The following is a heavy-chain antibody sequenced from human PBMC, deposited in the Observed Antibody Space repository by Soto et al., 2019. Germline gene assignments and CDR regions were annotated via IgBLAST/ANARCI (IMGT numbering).Heavy chain of an antibody. D-gene: IGHD2-2*01. V-gene: IGHV3-23*01. CDR2: ISASGGST. Sequence: PGGSLRLSCAASGFAFSDYPMTWVRQAPGKGLEWVSSISASGGSTYYPDSVKGRFTISRDNSKNTLYLQMNSLRAEDTAVYFCAKEQAHSEADTSSIFDYWGQGTLVTVPS. CDR1: GFAFSDYP. J-gene: IGHJ4*02. CDR3: AKEQAHSEADTSSIFDY.